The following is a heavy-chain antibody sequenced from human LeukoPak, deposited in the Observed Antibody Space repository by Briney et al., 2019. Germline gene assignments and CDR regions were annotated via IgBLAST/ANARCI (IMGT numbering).Heavy chain of an antibody. D-gene: IGHD6-19*01. Sequence: GGSLRLSCAASGFTFSSYAMSWVRQAPGKGREGVSAISGSGGNTYDADSVKGRFTISRDKSKNTLYLQMNSLRAEDTAVYYCAKHRAPIAVATWAQYYFDYWGQGTLVTVSS. CDR3: AKHRAPIAVATWAQYYFDY. CDR2: ISGSGGNT. J-gene: IGHJ4*02. V-gene: IGHV3-23*01. CDR1: GFTFSSYA.